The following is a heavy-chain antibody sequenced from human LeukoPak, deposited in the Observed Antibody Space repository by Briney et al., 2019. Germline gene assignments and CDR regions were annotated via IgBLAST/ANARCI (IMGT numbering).Heavy chain of an antibody. V-gene: IGHV3-21*01. CDR1: GFTFSSYS. Sequence: GGSLRLSCAASGFTFSSYSTNWVRQAPGKGLEWVSSISSSSSYIHYADSVKGRFTISRDNAKNSLYLQMNSLRAEDTAVYYCAELGITMIGGVWGKGTTVTISS. CDR3: AELGITMIGGV. D-gene: IGHD3-10*02. CDR2: ISSSSSYI. J-gene: IGHJ6*04.